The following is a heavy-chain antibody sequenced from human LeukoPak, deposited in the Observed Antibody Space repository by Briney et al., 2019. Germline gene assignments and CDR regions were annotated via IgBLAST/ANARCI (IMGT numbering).Heavy chain of an antibody. J-gene: IGHJ4*02. D-gene: IGHD3-9*01. CDR3: ARVTYYDILTPDY. Sequence: PGGSLRLSCAASGFTFSSYGMHWVRQAPGKGLESVAVIWYDGSNKYCADSVKGRFTISRDNSKNTLYLQMNSLRAEDTAVYYCARVTYYDILTPDYWGQGTLVTVSS. CDR2: IWYDGSNK. V-gene: IGHV3-33*01. CDR1: GFTFSSYG.